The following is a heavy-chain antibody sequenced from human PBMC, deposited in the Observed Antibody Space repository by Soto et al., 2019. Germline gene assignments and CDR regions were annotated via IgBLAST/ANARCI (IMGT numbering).Heavy chain of an antibody. CDR3: ARGLAPYYFDY. V-gene: IGHV1-3*01. Sequence: QVQLVQSGAEVKKPGASVKVSCKASGYTFTSYAMHWVRQAPGQRLEWMGWINAGNGNTKYSHKFQGRVTITRDTSASTAYMELSSLRSEDTAVYYCARGLAPYYFDYWGQGTLVTVSS. CDR2: INAGNGNT. J-gene: IGHJ4*02. CDR1: GYTFTSYA. D-gene: IGHD6-19*01.